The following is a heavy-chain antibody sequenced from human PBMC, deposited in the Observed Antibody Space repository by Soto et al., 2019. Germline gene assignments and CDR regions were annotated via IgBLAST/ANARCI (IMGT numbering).Heavy chain of an antibody. CDR2: IYYSGST. CDR3: ARVRWENYYGSGSQYYFDY. J-gene: IGHJ4*02. CDR1: GGSISSYY. Sequence: SETLSLTCTVSGGSISSYYWSWIRQPPGKGLEWIGYIYYSGSTNYNPSPKSRVTISVDTSKNQFSLKLSSVTAAETAVYYCARVRWENYYGSGSQYYFDYWGQGTLVTVSS. D-gene: IGHD3-10*01. V-gene: IGHV4-59*08.